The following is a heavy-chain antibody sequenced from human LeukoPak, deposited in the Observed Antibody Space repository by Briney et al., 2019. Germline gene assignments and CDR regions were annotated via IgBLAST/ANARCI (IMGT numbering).Heavy chain of an antibody. V-gene: IGHV3-7*01. Sequence: GGSLRLSCAASGFTFSSYWMSWVRQAPGKGLEWVANIKQDGSEKYYVDSVKGRFTISRDNAKNSLYLQMNSLRAEDTAVYYCARDYYDSSGEFDYWGQGTLVTVSS. CDR2: IKQDGSEK. J-gene: IGHJ4*02. CDR1: GFTFSSYW. CDR3: ARDYYDSSGEFDY. D-gene: IGHD3-22*01.